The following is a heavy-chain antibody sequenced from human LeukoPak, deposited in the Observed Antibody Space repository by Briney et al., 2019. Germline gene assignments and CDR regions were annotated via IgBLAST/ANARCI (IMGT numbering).Heavy chain of an antibody. D-gene: IGHD5-24*01. CDR3: ARARAGYIFDS. J-gene: IGHJ4*02. Sequence: PGGSLRLSCAASEFTFNSYWMHWVRQGPGKGLVWVSRINSDGSSTTYADSVKGRFTISRDNAKNTLYLQMNSLRVEGTAVYFCARARAGYIFDSWGQGTLVTVSS. V-gene: IGHV3-74*01. CDR2: INSDGSST. CDR1: EFTFNSYW.